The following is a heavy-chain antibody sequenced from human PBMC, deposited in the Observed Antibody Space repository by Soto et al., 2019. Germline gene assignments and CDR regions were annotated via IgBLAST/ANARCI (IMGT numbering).Heavy chain of an antibody. D-gene: IGHD3-10*01. V-gene: IGHV1-3*01. CDR1: GYTFTSYA. CDR3: AYGSGSYYPSFDY. CDR2: INAGNGNT. J-gene: IGHJ4*02. Sequence: ASAKVSCKASGYTFTSYAMHWVRQAPGQRLEWMGWINAGNGNTKYSQKFQGRVTITRDTSASTAYMELSSLRSEDTAVYYCAYGSGSYYPSFDYWGQGTLVTVS.